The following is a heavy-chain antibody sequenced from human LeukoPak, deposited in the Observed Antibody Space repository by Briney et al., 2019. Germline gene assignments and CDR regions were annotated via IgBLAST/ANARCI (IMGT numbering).Heavy chain of an antibody. Sequence: ASVKVSCKASGYTFTSYAMHWVRQAPGQRLEWMGWINAGNGNTKYSQKFQGRVTITRDTSASTAYMELGSLRSEDTAVYYCARRVATMGHRQLDPWGQGTLVAVSS. CDR3: ARRVATMGHRQLDP. D-gene: IGHD5-12*01. CDR1: GYTFTSYA. J-gene: IGHJ5*02. CDR2: INAGNGNT. V-gene: IGHV1-3*01.